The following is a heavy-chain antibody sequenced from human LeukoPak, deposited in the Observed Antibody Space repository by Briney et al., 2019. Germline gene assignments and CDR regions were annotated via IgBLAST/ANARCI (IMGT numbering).Heavy chain of an antibody. CDR1: GFTFSGSA. CDR2: IRSKANSYAT. V-gene: IGHV3-73*01. CDR3: YWRYCSSTICLLYGMDV. J-gene: IGHJ6*02. Sequence: GGSLKLSCAASGFTFSGSAMHWVRQASGKGLEWVGRIRSKANSYATAYAASVKGRFTISRDDSKNTAYLQMNGLKTEDTAVYYCYWRYCSSTICLLYGMDVWGQGTTVTVSS. D-gene: IGHD2-2*01.